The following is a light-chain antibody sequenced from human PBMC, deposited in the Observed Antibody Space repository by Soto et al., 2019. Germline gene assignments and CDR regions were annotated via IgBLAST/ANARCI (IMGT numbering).Light chain of an antibody. J-gene: IGLJ2*01. CDR1: SSNIGAGYD. CDR3: QSYDSSLSGFGV. Sequence: QSVLTQPPSVSGAPGQRVTISCTGSSSNIGAGYDVHWYQQLPGTAPKLLIYGNSNRPSGVPDRFSGSKSGTSASLAITGLQAEDEADYYCQSYDSSLSGFGVFDGGTKHTVL. CDR2: GNS. V-gene: IGLV1-40*01.